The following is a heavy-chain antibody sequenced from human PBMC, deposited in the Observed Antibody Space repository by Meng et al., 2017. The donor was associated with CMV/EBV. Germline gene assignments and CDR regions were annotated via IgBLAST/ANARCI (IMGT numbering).Heavy chain of an antibody. Sequence: GGSLRLSCAASGFTFSSYAMHWVRQAPGKGLEWVAVISYDGSNKYYADSVKGRLTISRDNSKNTLYLQMNSLRAEDTAVYYCARDVSSGWYVPYYYYYGMDVWGQGTTVTVSS. CDR3: ARDVSSGWYVPYYYYYGMDV. CDR1: GFTFSSYA. D-gene: IGHD6-19*01. J-gene: IGHJ6*02. CDR2: ISYDGSNK. V-gene: IGHV3-30-3*01.